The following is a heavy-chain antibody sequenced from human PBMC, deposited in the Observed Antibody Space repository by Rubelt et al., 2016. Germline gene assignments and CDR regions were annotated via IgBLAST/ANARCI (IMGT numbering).Heavy chain of an antibody. J-gene: IGHJ4*01. D-gene: IGHD2-8*02. CDR2: IWYDGSNK. Sequence: APGKGLEWVAVIWYDGSNKYYADSVKGRFTISRDNSKNTLYLQMNSLRAEDTAVYYCAKEGDGRGVYGFDSWGHGTLVTVSS. CDR3: AKEGDGRGVYGFDS. V-gene: IGHV3-33*06.